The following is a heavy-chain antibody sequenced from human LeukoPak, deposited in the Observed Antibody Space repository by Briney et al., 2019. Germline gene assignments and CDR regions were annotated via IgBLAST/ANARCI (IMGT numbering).Heavy chain of an antibody. CDR2: IIPILGIA. CDR1: GGTFSSYT. D-gene: IGHD3-22*01. CDR3: ARNTYYYDSSGYYYEVFDY. Sequence: ASVKVSCKASGGTFSSYTISWVRQAPGQGLEWMGRIIPILGIANYAQKFQGRVTITADKSTSTAYMELSSLRSEDTAVYYCARNTYYYDSSGYYYEVFDYWGQGTLVTVPS. V-gene: IGHV1-69*02. J-gene: IGHJ4*02.